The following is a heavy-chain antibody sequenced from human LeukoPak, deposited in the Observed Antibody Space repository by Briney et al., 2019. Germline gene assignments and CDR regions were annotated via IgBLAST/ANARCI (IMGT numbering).Heavy chain of an antibody. CDR1: GFTFSSYS. D-gene: IGHD5-18*01. CDR2: ISKNLATV. V-gene: IGHV3-48*01. CDR3: ARDSGSSYEIDY. J-gene: IGHJ4*02. Sequence: GGSLRLSCAASGFTFSSYSFNWVRQAPGKGLEWISYISKNLATVYYADSVKDRFTISRDNAKNSLYLQMNSLRPDDTAVYYCARDSGSSYEIDYWGQGTVVSVCS.